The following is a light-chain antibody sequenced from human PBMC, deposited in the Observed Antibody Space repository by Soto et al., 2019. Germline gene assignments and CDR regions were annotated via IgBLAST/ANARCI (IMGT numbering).Light chain of an antibody. CDR1: QSIGTW. CDR2: DAS. V-gene: IGKV1-5*01. CDR3: QQSNSSSKT. Sequence: DIQMTQSPSTLSASVGDRLTITCRASQSIGTWLAWYQQRPGKAPKLLIFDASSLESGVPSRFSGSGSGTEFTLTISSLQHDDFETYYCQQSNSSSKTLGQGTKVDIK. J-gene: IGKJ1*01.